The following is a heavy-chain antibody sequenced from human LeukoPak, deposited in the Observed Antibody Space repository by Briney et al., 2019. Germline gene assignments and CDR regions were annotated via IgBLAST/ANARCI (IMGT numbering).Heavy chain of an antibody. D-gene: IGHD4/OR15-4a*01. Sequence: SETLSLTCTASGGSISSYYWSWIRQPPGKGLEWIGYIYYSGSTNYNPSLKSRVTISVDTSKNQFSLKLSSVTAADTAVYYCARGLPNFDFDYWGQGTLVTVSS. CDR2: IYYSGST. CDR3: ARGLPNFDFDY. CDR1: GGSISSYY. V-gene: IGHV4-59*01. J-gene: IGHJ4*02.